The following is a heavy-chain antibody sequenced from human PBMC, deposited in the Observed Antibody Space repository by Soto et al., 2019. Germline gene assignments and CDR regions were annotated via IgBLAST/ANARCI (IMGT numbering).Heavy chain of an antibody. D-gene: IGHD3-16*01. J-gene: IGHJ4*02. CDR1: GSVFSDFQ. V-gene: IGHV3-21*01. Sequence: KPXGCLLPACAASGSVFSDFQFNGVRQAPGGGLEWLSSITGTSAFTEYAESIEGRFTISRDNPNKLLFLHMDNLRPEDTAVYYCARDNLAFQGAFDLWGQGTLVTVSS. CDR3: ARDNLAFQGAFDL. CDR2: ITGTSAFT.